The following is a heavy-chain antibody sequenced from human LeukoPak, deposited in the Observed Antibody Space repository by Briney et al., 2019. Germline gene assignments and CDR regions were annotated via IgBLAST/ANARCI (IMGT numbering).Heavy chain of an antibody. CDR2: HIPILGIA. J-gene: IGHJ4*02. Sequence: SVKVSCKASGGTFSSYAISWVRHAPGQGLEWRGGHIPILGIANYAQKFQGRVTITADKSTSTAYMELSSLRSEDTAVYYCASATIYDSSGRYYFDYWGQGTLVTVSS. V-gene: IGHV1-69*04. D-gene: IGHD3-22*01. CDR1: GGTFSSYA. CDR3: ASATIYDSSGRYYFDY.